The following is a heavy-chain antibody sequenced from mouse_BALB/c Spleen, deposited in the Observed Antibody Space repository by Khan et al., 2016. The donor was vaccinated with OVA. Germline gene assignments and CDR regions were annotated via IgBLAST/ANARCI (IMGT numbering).Heavy chain of an antibody. J-gene: IGHJ2*01. D-gene: IGHD1-1*01. Sequence: EVQLQQSGPELVKPGASVKISCKASGYSFTGYFMNWVMQSHGKSLEWIGRINPHIGETFYNQKFVGKATLTVDESSSTAHMEIRSLASEDSAVYFCARKNGSDFDYWGQGTTLTVSS. V-gene: IGHV1-20*02. CDR2: INPHIGET. CDR3: ARKNGSDFDY. CDR1: GYSFTGYF.